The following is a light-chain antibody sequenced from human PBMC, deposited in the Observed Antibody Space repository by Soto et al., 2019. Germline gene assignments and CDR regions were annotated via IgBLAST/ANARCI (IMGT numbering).Light chain of an antibody. CDR3: QQYGSSPRT. CDR2: GAS. J-gene: IGKJ1*01. CDR1: QSVSSSS. V-gene: IGKV3-20*01. Sequence: EIVLTQFPDTLSLSPGEGATLSCRASQSVSSSSLAWYQQRRGQAPRLLIHGASSRATGIPGRFSGSGSGTDFTLTISRLEPEDFAVYYCQQYGSSPRTFGQGTKVDIK.